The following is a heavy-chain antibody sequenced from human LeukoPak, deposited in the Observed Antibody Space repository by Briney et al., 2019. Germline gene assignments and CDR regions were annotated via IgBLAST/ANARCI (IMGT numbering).Heavy chain of an antibody. J-gene: IGHJ3*02. CDR3: ARAPYYYDSSGYYLGVAFDI. Sequence: ASVKVSCKASGYTFTSYGISWVRQAPGQGLEWMGWISAYNGNTNYAQKLQGRVTMTTDTSTSTAYMELRSLRPDDTAVYYCARAPYYYDSSGYYLGVAFDIWGQGTMVTVSS. V-gene: IGHV1-18*01. D-gene: IGHD3-22*01. CDR2: ISAYNGNT. CDR1: GYTFTSYG.